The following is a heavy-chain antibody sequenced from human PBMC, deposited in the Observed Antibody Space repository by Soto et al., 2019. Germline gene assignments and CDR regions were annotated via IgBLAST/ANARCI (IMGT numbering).Heavy chain of an antibody. CDR3: ARGLRGEYYYYGMDV. V-gene: IGHV4-34*01. Sequence: QVQLQQWGAGLLKPSETLSLTCAVYGGSFSGYYWSWIRQPPGKGLEWIGEINHSGSTNYNPSLKSRVTISVDTSKNQFSLKLSSVTAADTAVYYCARGLRGEYYYYGMDVWCQGTTVTVSS. J-gene: IGHJ6*02. CDR1: GGSFSGYY. CDR2: INHSGST. D-gene: IGHD5-12*01.